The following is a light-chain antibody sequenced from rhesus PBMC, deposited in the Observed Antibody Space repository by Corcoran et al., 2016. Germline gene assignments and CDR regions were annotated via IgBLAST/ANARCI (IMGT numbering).Light chain of an antibody. CDR2: KAA. V-gene: IGKV1-21*01. J-gene: IGKJ1*01. CDR1: HAISPW. CDR3: QQCHTSPWT. Sequence: DIQRTQSPSSLSASVGDRVTITCQASHAISPWLAWYTQKPGKAHHLLIYKAASLQAGVPQRFSGSGYGKDSHLTITNLQPEDFATYFCQQCHTSPWTFCQGTKVEI.